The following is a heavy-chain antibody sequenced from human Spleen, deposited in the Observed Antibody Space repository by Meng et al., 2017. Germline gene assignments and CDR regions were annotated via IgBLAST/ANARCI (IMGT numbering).Heavy chain of an antibody. CDR1: GFTVSNNY. D-gene: IGHD1-26*01. Sequence: EVLLVESGGALVQPGGSLRLSCAASGFTVSNNYVTWVRQAPGKGLEWVSIIYPDGNSYYPASVEGRFAMSRDNSRNTLYLQMNRLRAEDTAVYYCARAGKGGSPNSFDYWGQGTLVTVSS. V-gene: IGHV3-66*01. CDR3: ARAGKGGSPNSFDY. J-gene: IGHJ4*02. CDR2: IYPDGNS.